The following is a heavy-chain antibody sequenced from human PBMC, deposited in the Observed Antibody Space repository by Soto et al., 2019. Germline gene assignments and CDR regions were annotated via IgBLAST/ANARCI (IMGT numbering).Heavy chain of an antibody. D-gene: IGHD2-21*02. J-gene: IGHJ3*02. V-gene: IGHV3-30-3*01. CDR3: TSEAGDFVVTFDI. Sequence: GVSLRLSWAASGFSFSSYLMHWVRQAPGKGLEWVTNISPDGGTPDYIDSVKGRFTISKDNSKNTLSFQMDSLRIEDTAVVYFTSEAGDFVVTFDIWGQGTLV. CDR2: ISPDGGTP. CDR1: GFSFSSYL.